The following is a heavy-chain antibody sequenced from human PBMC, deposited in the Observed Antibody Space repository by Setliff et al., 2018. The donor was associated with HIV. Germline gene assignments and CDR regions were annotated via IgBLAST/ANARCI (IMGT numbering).Heavy chain of an antibody. D-gene: IGHD2-15*01. CDR3: ARGSIRLPISFDF. CDR1: GFTFDSFW. Sequence: LRLSCITSGFTFDSFWMGWVRQAPGKGLEWVANINQDGRDKYFVDSVRGRLTISRDNAKNSLFLQMNSLRAEDTAVYYCARGSIRLPISFDFWGQGTLVTVSS. V-gene: IGHV3-7*03. J-gene: IGHJ4*02. CDR2: INQDGRDK.